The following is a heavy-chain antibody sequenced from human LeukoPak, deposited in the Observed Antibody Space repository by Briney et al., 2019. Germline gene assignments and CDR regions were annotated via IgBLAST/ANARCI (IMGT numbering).Heavy chain of an antibody. Sequence: GGSLRLPCAASGFTFSSYGMHWVRQAPGKGLEWVAVISYDGSNKYYADSVKGRFTIPRDNSKNTLYLQMNSLRAEDTAVYYCAKVGGRQKPFDYWGQGTLVTVSS. D-gene: IGHD2-15*01. CDR1: GFTFSSYG. CDR2: ISYDGSNK. CDR3: AKVGGRQKPFDY. J-gene: IGHJ4*02. V-gene: IGHV3-30*18.